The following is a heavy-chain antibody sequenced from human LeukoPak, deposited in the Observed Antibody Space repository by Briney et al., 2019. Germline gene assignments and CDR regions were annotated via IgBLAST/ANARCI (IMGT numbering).Heavy chain of an antibody. D-gene: IGHD4-17*01. J-gene: IGHJ4*02. Sequence: GGSLRLSCAASGFTFSSYWMSWVRQAPGKGLEWVANIKQDGSEKYYVDSVKGRFTISRDNAKNSLYLQMNSLRAEDTAVYYCARGGTTVTTYYFDYWGQGTLVTVSS. V-gene: IGHV3-7*04. CDR2: IKQDGSEK. CDR1: GFTFSSYW. CDR3: ARGGTTVTTYYFDY.